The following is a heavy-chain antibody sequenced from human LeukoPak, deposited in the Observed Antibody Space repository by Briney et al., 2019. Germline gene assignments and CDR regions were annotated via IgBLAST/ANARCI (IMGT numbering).Heavy chain of an antibody. CDR1: GFTFGEYA. Sequence: GGSLRLSCAASGFTFGEYALSWVRQAPGKGLEWIGFIRSKLYGGAAEYAASVKGRFTFSRDDSKSIAYLQMNSLKIADTAVYYCARGGSDYFNYEYPSWGQGTLVIVSS. CDR3: ARGGSDYFNYEYPS. D-gene: IGHD4-11*01. CDR2: IRSKLYGGAA. J-gene: IGHJ5*02. V-gene: IGHV3-49*04.